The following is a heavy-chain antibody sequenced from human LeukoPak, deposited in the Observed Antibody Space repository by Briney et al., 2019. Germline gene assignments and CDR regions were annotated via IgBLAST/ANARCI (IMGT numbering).Heavy chain of an antibody. CDR3: AREDLAVAGPS. CDR1: GGSISSYY. CDR2: IYYSGST. Sequence: SESLSLTCTVSGGSISSYYWSWIRQPPGKGLEWIGYIYYSGSTNYNPSLKSRVTISVDTSKNQFSLKLSSVTAADTAVYYCAREDLAVAGPSWGQGTLVTVSS. J-gene: IGHJ5*02. D-gene: IGHD6-19*01. V-gene: IGHV4-59*12.